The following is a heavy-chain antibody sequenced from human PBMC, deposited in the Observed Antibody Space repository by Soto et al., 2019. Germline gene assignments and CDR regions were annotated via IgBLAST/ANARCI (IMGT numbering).Heavy chain of an antibody. CDR2: ISGSGGST. Sequence: GESLKISCAASGFTFSSYAMSWVRQAPGKGLEWVSAISGSGGSTYYADSVKGRFTISRDNSKNTLYLKMNSLRAEDTAVYYCAKDHILRRRGVIIPHPPRYFDYWGQGTLVTVSS. CDR3: AKDHILRRRGVIIPHPPRYFDY. CDR1: GFTFSSYA. V-gene: IGHV3-23*01. D-gene: IGHD3-10*01. J-gene: IGHJ4*02.